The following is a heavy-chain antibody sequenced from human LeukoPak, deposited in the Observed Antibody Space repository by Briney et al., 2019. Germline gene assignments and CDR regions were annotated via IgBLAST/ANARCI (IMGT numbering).Heavy chain of an antibody. V-gene: IGHV1-18*01. Sequence: ASVKVSCKASGYTFTKYGISWVRQAPGQGLEWMGYISSYNGHTQFAQKFQGRLTMTTDTSTSTAYMELRSLRSDDTAVYYCARQLLEWSGSYYSYYYMDVWGRRTSLTVSS. CDR2: ISSYNGHT. CDR3: ARQLLEWSGSYYSYYYMDV. D-gene: IGHD3-3*01. CDR1: GYTFTKYG. J-gene: IGHJ6*03.